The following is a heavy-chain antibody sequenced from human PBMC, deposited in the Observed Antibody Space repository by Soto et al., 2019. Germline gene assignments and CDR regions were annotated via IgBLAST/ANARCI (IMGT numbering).Heavy chain of an antibody. CDR1: GGSISSGGYS. D-gene: IGHD6-13*01. V-gene: IGHV4-30-2*01. CDR2: IYHSGST. J-gene: IGHJ4*02. CDR3: ASWQQLVRNY. Sequence: QLQLQESGSGLVKPSQTLSLTCAVSGGSISSGGYSWSWIRQPPGKGLEWIGYIYHSGSTYYSPYLQSRVTISVDRSKNQFSLKLSSVTAADTAVYYCASWQQLVRNYWGQGTLVTVSS.